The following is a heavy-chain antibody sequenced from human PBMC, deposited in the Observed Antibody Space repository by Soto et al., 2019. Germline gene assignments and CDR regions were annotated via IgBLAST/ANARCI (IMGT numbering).Heavy chain of an antibody. Sequence: PSETLSLTCTVSGGSISSYYWSWIRQHPGKGLEWIGYIYHSGSTNYTPSLKSRVIISVDTSKNQFSLNLTSVTAADTAVYYCAREYTYGSNFFDCWGQGALVTVSS. J-gene: IGHJ4*02. CDR1: GGSISSYY. CDR3: AREYTYGSNFFDC. CDR2: IYHSGST. D-gene: IGHD5-18*01. V-gene: IGHV4-59*12.